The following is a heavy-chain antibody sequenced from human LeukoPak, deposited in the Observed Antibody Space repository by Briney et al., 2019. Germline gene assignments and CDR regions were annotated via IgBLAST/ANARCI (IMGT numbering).Heavy chain of an antibody. CDR2: IYYSGST. Sequence: SETLSLTCTVSGGSISSSSYYWGWIRQPPGKGLEWIGSIYYSGSTYYNPSLKSRVTISVDTSKNQFSLKLSSVTAADTAVYYCARDHGDLVATSGHYWGQGTLVTVSS. D-gene: IGHD5-12*01. V-gene: IGHV4-39*07. CDR3: ARDHGDLVATSGHY. CDR1: GGSISSSSYY. J-gene: IGHJ4*02.